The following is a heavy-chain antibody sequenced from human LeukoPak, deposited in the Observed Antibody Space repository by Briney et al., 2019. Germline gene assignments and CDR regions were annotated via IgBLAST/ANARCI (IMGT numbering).Heavy chain of an antibody. CDR3: AREEDDYVWGSYRSQGNAFDI. V-gene: IGHV4-38-2*02. CDR2: IYYSGST. D-gene: IGHD3-16*02. J-gene: IGHJ3*02. Sequence: PSETLSLTCAVSGYSISSGYYWGWIRQPPGKGLEWIGCIYYSGSTNYNPSLKSRVTISVDTSKNQFSLKLSSVTAADTAVYYCAREEDDYVWGSYRSQGNAFDIWGQGTMVTVSS. CDR1: GYSISSGYY.